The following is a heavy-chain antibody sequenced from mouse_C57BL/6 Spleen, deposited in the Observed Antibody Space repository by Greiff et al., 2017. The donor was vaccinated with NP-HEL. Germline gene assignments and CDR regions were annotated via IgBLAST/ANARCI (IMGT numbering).Heavy chain of an antibody. J-gene: IGHJ4*01. V-gene: IGHV1-52*01. CDR3: ARGDPRFGAMDY. D-gene: IGHD3-3*01. CDR1: GYTFTSYW. Sequence: QVQLQQPGAELVRPGSSVKLSCKASGYTFTSYWMHWVKQRPIQGLEWIGNIDPSDSETHYNQKFKDKATLTVDKSSSTAYMQLSSLTSEDSAVYYCARGDPRFGAMDYWGQGTSVTVSS. CDR2: IDPSDSET.